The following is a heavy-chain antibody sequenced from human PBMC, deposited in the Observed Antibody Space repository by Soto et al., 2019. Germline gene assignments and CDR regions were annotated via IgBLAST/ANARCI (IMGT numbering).Heavy chain of an antibody. Sequence: PGGSLRLSCAASGFTFSSYAMTWVRQAPGKGLEWVSGMSASGVSTYYADSVKGRFTISRDNSNNTLYLQMDSLRADDTAVYYCVIEPGVVVVGPDPGNWGQGTLVTVSS. V-gene: IGHV3-23*01. J-gene: IGHJ4*02. CDR2: MSASGVST. D-gene: IGHD2-15*01. CDR1: GFTFSSYA. CDR3: VIEPGVVVVGPDPGN.